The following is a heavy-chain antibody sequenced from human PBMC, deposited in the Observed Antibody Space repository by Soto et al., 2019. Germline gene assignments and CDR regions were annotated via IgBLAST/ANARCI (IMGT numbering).Heavy chain of an antibody. Sequence: PSETLSLIWGVYGGSFSGYDWSWILQPTGKGLEWSGEINHSVTTNYDPSLMSRVTISVDTSKSQFSLKLSSVTAADTAVYYCARGEGSCSGGRCSSRGLWDYYSGMAVWGKATTVTVSS. V-gene: IGHV4-34*01. CDR3: ARGEGSCSGGRCSSRGLWDYYSGMAV. CDR1: GGSFSGYD. D-gene: IGHD2-15*01. J-gene: IGHJ6*04. CDR2: INHSVTT.